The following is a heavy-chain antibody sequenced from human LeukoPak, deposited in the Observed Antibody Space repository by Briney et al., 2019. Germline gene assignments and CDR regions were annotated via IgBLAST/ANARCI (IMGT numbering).Heavy chain of an antibody. CDR2: INHSGST. V-gene: IGHV4-34*01. D-gene: IGHD3-22*01. J-gene: IGHJ4*02. CDR1: GGPFSGYY. CDR3: ARGPPLNPGAYGSSGYYYFDY. Sequence: SETLSLTCAVDGGPFSGYYWTWIRQPPGKGLEWIGEINHSGSTNYNPSLKSRVTISIDTSKNQFSLKPSSGTAADTAINYCARGPPLNPGAYGSSGYYYFDYWAQGILVTVSS.